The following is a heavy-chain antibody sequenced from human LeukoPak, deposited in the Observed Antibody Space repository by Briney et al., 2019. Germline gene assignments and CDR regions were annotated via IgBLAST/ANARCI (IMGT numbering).Heavy chain of an antibody. CDR1: GYSISSGYY. D-gene: IGHD2-2*01. J-gene: IGHJ4*02. CDR2: FYHGGSS. V-gene: IGHV4-38-2*02. CDR3: ARVTTTSWFEGYFDH. Sequence: SETLSLTCSVSGYSISSGYYWGWIRPPPGKGLEWIGNFYHGGSSYYNPSLKSRVTMSGDTSKNQLSLNLRSVTAADTAVYYCARVTTTSWFEGYFDHWGQGSLVTVSS.